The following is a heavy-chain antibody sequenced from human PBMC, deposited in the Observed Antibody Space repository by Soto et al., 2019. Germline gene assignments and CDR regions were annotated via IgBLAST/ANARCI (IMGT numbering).Heavy chain of an antibody. J-gene: IGHJ3*02. V-gene: IGHV1-18*01. Sequence: ASVKVSCKASGYTFTSYGISWVRQAPGQGLEWMGWISAYNGNANYAQKLQGRVTMTTDTSTSTAYMELRSLRSDDTAVYHCARVPRVRYAFDIWGQATMVTVSS. CDR2: ISAYNGNA. CDR1: GYTFTSYG. D-gene: IGHD3-10*01. CDR3: ARVPRVRYAFDI.